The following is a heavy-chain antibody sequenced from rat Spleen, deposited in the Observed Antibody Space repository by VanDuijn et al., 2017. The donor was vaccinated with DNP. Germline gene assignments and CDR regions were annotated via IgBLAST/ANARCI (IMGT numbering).Heavy chain of an antibody. CDR1: GFTFSDYN. J-gene: IGHJ2*01. CDR3: ARGGRSYFDY. D-gene: IGHD1-11*01. Sequence: EVQLVESGGGLVQPGRSLRLSCVASGFTFSDYNMAWVRQAPKKGLEWVATISYDGSSTYYRDSVKGRFTISRDNAKNTLYLQMNSLRSEDTATYYCARGGRSYFDYWGQGVMVTVSS. V-gene: IGHV5-7*01. CDR2: ISYDGSST.